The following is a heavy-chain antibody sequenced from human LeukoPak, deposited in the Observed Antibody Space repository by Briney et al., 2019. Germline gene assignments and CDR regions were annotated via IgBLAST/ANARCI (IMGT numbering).Heavy chain of an antibody. V-gene: IGHV1-18*01. CDR1: GYTFTSYG. Sequence: ASVKVSCKASGYTFTSYGISWVRQAPGQGLEWMGWNSAYNGNTNYAQKLQGRVTMTTDTSTSTAYMELRSLRSDDTAVYYCARDCSSTSCYNYWGQGTLVTVSS. J-gene: IGHJ4*02. D-gene: IGHD2-2*02. CDR3: ARDCSSTSCYNY. CDR2: NSAYNGNT.